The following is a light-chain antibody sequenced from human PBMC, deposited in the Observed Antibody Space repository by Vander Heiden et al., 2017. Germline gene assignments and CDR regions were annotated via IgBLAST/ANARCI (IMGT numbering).Light chain of an antibody. CDR2: WAS. J-gene: IGKJ4*01. Sequence: DIVMTQPPDPLPGSLGERATINCKSSQSVLYSSNNKNYLAWYQQKPGQPPKLLIYWASTRESGVPDRFSGSGSGTDFTLTISSLQAEDVAVYYCQQYYSTPPTFGGGTKVEIK. CDR3: QQYYSTPPT. V-gene: IGKV4-1*01. CDR1: QSVLYSSNNKNY.